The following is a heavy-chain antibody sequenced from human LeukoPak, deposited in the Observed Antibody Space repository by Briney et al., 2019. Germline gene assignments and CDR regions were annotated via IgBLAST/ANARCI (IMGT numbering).Heavy chain of an antibody. CDR1: GGSFSGYY. D-gene: IGHD1-1*01. V-gene: IGHV4-34*01. CDR3: ARRNGGFDY. J-gene: IGHJ4*02. Sequence: SETLSVTCAVYGGSFSGYYWSWIRQPPGKGLEWIGEINHSGSTNYNPSLKSRVTISVDTSKNQFSLKLSSVTAADTAVYYCARRNGGFDYWGQGTLVTVSS. CDR2: INHSGST.